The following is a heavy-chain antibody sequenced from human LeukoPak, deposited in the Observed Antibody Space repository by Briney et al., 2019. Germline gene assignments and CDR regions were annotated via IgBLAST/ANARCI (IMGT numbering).Heavy chain of an antibody. CDR3: ARIAYYYDSSGYYHMDV. Sequence: SGPTLVNPTQTLTLTCTFSGFSLSTSGMCVSWIRQPPGKALEWLALIDWDDDKYYSTSLKTRLTISKDPSKNQVVLTMTNMDPVDTATYYCARIAYYYDSSGYYHMDVWGKGTTVTVSS. CDR1: GFSLSTSGMC. J-gene: IGHJ6*03. D-gene: IGHD3-22*01. CDR2: IDWDDDK. V-gene: IGHV2-70*01.